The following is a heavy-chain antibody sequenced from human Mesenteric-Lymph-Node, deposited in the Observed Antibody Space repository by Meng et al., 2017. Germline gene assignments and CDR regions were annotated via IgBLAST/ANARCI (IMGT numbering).Heavy chain of an antibody. J-gene: IGHJ6*02. CDR1: GFTFSSYS. V-gene: IGHV3-21*01. CDR2: ISSSSSYI. CDR3: ASALGYDMTWGYYYYYGMDV. Sequence: GESLKISCAASGFTFSSYSMNWVRQAPGKGLEWVSSISSSSSYIYYADSVKGRFTISRDNAKNSLYLQMNSLRAEDTAVYYCASALGYDMTWGYYYYYGMDVWGQGSTVTVSS. D-gene: IGHD3-3*01.